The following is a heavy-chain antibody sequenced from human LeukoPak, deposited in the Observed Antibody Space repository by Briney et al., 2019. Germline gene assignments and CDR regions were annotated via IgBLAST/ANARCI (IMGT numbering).Heavy chain of an antibody. CDR3: VRGHGRFDS. V-gene: IGHV3-48*03. CDR1: GFTFTSYE. J-gene: IGHJ4*02. CDR2: ISGSGTTI. Sequence: GGSLRLSCAASGFTFTSYEMNWVRQAPGKGLECVSYISGSGTTIFYADSVKGRFTISRDNTKNSLYLQMNSLRAEDTAVYYCVRGHGRFDSWGQGTLVTVSS.